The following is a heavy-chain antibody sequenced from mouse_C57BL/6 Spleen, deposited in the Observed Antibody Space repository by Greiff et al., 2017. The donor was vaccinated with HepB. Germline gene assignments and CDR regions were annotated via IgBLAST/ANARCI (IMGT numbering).Heavy chain of an antibody. J-gene: IGHJ1*03. D-gene: IGHD1-1*01. Sequence: QVQLQQPGAELVKPGASVKLSCKASGYTFTSYWMHWVKHRPGRGLEWIGRIDPNSGGTKYNEKFKSKATLTVDQPSSTAYMQLSSLTSEDSAVYYWARSYGSSYWYFDVWGTGTTVTVSS. CDR1: GYTFTSYW. CDR3: ARSYGSSYWYFDV. CDR2: IDPNSGGT. V-gene: IGHV1-72*01.